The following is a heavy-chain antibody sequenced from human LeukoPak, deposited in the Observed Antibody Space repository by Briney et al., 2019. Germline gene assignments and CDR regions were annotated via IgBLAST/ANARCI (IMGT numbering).Heavy chain of an antibody. CDR3: ARVAVGAGTDYFDY. V-gene: IGHV3-53*01. CDR1: GFTVSSNY. CDR2: IYSGGYT. J-gene: IGHJ4*02. Sequence: GGSLRLSCAASGFTVSSNYMSWVRQAPGKGLEWVSVIYSGGYTYYADSVKGRFTISRDNSKNTLYLQMNSLRAEDTAVYYCARVAVGAGTDYFDYWGQGTLVTVSS. D-gene: IGHD6-19*01.